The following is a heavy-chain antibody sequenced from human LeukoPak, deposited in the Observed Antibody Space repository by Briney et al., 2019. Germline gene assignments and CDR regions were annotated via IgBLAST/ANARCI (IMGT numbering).Heavy chain of an antibody. J-gene: IGHJ4*02. V-gene: IGHV1-24*01. CDR2: FDPEDGET. CDR3: ATNLGIWFDKNNT. CDR1: GYTLTDVS. D-gene: IGHD3-10*01. Sequence: ASVKVSCKVSGYTLTDVSMHWVRQAPGKGLEWMGGFDPEDGETIYAQKFQGRVTMTEDTSTDTAYMELSSLRPEDTAVYYCATNLGIWFDKNNTWGQGTLVTVSP.